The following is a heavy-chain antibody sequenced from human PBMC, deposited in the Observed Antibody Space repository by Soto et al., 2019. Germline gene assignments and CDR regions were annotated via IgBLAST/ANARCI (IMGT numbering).Heavy chain of an antibody. J-gene: IGHJ4*02. CDR3: AKGGPAVGTSYFDY. CDR1: GFTFSSYA. Sequence: EVQLLESGGGLVQPGGSLRLSCAASGFTFSSYAMSWVRQAPGKGLEWVSAISGSGGSTYYADSVKGRFTISRDNSKNSLYQKGSSLRAEDTAVYCGAKGGPAVGTSYFDYGGQGPLVPVSS. D-gene: IGHD6-13*01. V-gene: IGHV3-23*01. CDR2: ISGSGGST.